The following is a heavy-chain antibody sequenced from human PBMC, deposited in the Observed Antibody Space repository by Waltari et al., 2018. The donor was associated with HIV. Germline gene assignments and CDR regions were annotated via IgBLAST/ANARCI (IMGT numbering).Heavy chain of an antibody. D-gene: IGHD2-15*01. V-gene: IGHV3-49*03. CDR1: GFTFGDYA. J-gene: IGHJ4*02. CDR3: TRVGGVGYCSGGSCYPEAY. CDR2: IRSKAYGGTT. Sequence: EVQLVESGGGLVQPGRSLRLSCTATGFTFGDYAMSWFRQAPGTGLAWVGFIRSKAYGGTTEYAASVKGRFTISRDDSKSIAYLQMNSLKTEDTAVYYCTRVGGVGYCSGGSCYPEAYWGQGTLVTVSS.